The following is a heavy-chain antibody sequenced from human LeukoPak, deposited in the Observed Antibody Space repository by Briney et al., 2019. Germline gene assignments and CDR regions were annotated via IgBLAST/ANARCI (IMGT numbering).Heavy chain of an antibody. V-gene: IGHV5-10-1*01. J-gene: IGHJ4*02. Sequence: GESLKISCKASGYSFISYWITLVRQMPGKGLELMGRIDPNEYYTNSSPSFQGHVTISADKSISTAYLQWSSLKASDTAMYYCAKRGYYYDSSASPQVDCWGQGTLVTVSS. D-gene: IGHD3-22*01. CDR3: AKRGYYYDSSASPQVDC. CDR2: IDPNEYYT. CDR1: GYSFISYW.